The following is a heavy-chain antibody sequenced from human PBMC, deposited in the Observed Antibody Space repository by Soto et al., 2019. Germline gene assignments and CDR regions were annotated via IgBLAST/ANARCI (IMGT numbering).Heavy chain of an antibody. CDR1: GFPFTNYV. D-gene: IGHD6-19*01. Sequence: GGSLRLSCAASGFPFTNYVMHWVRQAPGKGLEYVATISDDGNKKDYVDSVKGRFTISRDNSKNTLYLQMNSLRGEDTAVYYCAKDSYTSGWSWGQGTPVTVSS. V-gene: IGHV3-30*18. J-gene: IGHJ5*02. CDR2: ISDDGNKK. CDR3: AKDSYTSGWS.